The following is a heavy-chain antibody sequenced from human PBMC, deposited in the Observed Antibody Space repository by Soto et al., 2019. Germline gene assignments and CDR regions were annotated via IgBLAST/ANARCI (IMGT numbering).Heavy chain of an antibody. CDR1: GFTVSSNY. Sequence: GGSLRLSCAASGFTVSSNYMSWVRQAPGKGLEWVSVIYSGGSTYYADSVKGRFTISRPNSKNTLYLQMNSLRAEDTAVYYCASSITMVRGAFKFDYWGQGTLVTVSS. CDR2: IYSGGST. J-gene: IGHJ4*02. CDR3: ASSITMVRGAFKFDY. V-gene: IGHV3-53*04. D-gene: IGHD3-10*01.